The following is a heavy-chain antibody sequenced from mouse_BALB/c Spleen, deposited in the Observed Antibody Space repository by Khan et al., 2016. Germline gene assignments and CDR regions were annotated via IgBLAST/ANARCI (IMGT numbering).Heavy chain of an antibody. Sequence: QVQLQQPGAELVKAGASVKMSCKASGYTFTSYWMHWVKQRLGQGLEWFAETNPTNGRTYYNEKFKSKATLTADKSSSTAYMLLSSPTFEDSAVYYCARIKKIVATYFDYWGQGTTLTVSS. CDR2: TNPTNGRT. CDR3: ARIKKIVATYFDY. CDR1: GYTFTSYW. D-gene: IGHD1-1*01. J-gene: IGHJ2*01. V-gene: IGHV1S81*02.